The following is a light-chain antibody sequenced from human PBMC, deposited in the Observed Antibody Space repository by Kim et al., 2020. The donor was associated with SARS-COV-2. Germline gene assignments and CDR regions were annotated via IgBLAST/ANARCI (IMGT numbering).Light chain of an antibody. CDR2: GAS. CDR1: ETINSNY. V-gene: IGKV3-20*01. Sequence: IVLTQSPGTLSLSPGERASLSCRASETINSNYLSWYQQKPGQAPRVLIYGASTRATGIPDRFSGSGSATDFTLTISRLEPEDFAVYYCKKYGSSPRPFGQGTKLAI. J-gene: IGKJ2*01. CDR3: KKYGSSPRP.